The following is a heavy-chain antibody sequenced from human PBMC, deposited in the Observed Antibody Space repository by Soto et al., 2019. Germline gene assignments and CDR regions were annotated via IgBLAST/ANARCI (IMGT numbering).Heavy chain of an antibody. CDR1: GLTISSYA. D-gene: IGHD2-2*01. Sequence: PGVSLRLSCSGSGLTISSYAMHWVRQAPGKGLEYVSAISSNGGSTYYEDCVKGRFTISRDNSKNTLNPQMSSLRAGDTAVYYCVKDLGYCSSTTGPTDYCFLMDVCGKGPTVTV. CDR3: VKDLGYCSSTTGPTDYCFLMDV. V-gene: IGHV3-64D*06. J-gene: IGHJ6*03. CDR2: ISSNGGST.